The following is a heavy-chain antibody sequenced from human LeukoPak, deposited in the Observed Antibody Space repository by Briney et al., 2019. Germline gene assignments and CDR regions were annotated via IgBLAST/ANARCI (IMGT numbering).Heavy chain of an antibody. Sequence: GGSLRLSCAGSGFTFSNYNMNWVRQAPGKGLEWVSYISSSSSTIYYADSVKGRFTISRDNAKNSLYLQMNSLRAEDTAVYYCARVLHKRNYDSSDYYGYWGQGILVTVSS. D-gene: IGHD3-22*01. J-gene: IGHJ4*02. CDR3: ARVLHKRNYDSSDYYGY. V-gene: IGHV3-48*01. CDR2: ISSSSSTI. CDR1: GFTFSNYN.